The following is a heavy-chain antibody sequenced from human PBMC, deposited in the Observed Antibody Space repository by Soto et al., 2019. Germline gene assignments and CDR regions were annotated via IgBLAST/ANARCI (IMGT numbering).Heavy chain of an antibody. V-gene: IGHV3-53*01. Sequence: PGGSLRLSCAASGSSVTDNYIIWVRQAPGKGLEWVSLLYSGGRIYYTDSVKGRFAISRDTSKNMFCLQMNSLRTEDTAVYYCARSDREYAYGLNVWGQGTTVTVSS. J-gene: IGHJ6*02. CDR3: ARSDREYAYGLNV. CDR1: GSSVTDNY. CDR2: LYSGGRI.